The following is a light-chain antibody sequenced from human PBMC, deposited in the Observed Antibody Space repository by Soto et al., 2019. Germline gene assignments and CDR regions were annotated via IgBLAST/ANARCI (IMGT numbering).Light chain of an antibody. V-gene: IGLV2-23*01. CDR3: CSYAGSSTYYV. CDR2: EGS. Sequence: VLTQPASVSGSPGQSITISCTGTSSDVGSYNLVSWYQQHPGKAPKLMIYEGSKRPSGVSNRFSGSKSGNTASLTISGLQAEDEADYYCCSYAGSSTYYVFGTGTKVTVL. J-gene: IGLJ1*01. CDR1: SSDVGSYNL.